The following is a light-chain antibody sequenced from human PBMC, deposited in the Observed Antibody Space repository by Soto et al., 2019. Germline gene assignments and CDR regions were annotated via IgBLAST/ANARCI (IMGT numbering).Light chain of an antibody. J-gene: IGKJ2*01. CDR1: QSIDSY. Sequence: DIQMTQSPSSLSASVGDRVTITCRASQSIDSYLNWYQQKPGKATKLLIYVASSLQSGVPSRFSGSGSWTAFNLAISSLQPEDFATYYCQQSYSITYTFGQGPKLEIK. CDR3: QQSYSITYT. V-gene: IGKV1-39*01. CDR2: VAS.